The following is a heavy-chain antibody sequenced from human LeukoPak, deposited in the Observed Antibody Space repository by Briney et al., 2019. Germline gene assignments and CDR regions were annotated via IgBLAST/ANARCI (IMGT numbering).Heavy chain of an antibody. V-gene: IGHV3-21*01. Sequence: GGSLRLSCAASGFTFSSYSMNWVRQAPGKGLEWVSFISSGSSYIYYADSVKGRLTISRDNAKNSLYLQMNSLRAEDTAVYYCARESSSRKNDYWGQGTLVTVSS. CDR3: ARESSSRKNDY. CDR1: GFTFSSYS. CDR2: ISSGSSYI. J-gene: IGHJ4*02. D-gene: IGHD6-13*01.